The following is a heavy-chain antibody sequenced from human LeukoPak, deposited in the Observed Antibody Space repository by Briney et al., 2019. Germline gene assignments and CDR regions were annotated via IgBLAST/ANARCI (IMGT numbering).Heavy chain of an antibody. D-gene: IGHD3-3*01. CDR3: AKDTGITIFGVVIAGLFDY. CDR2: ISGSDGST. CDR1: GFTFSNYA. V-gene: IGHV3-23*01. J-gene: IGHJ4*02. Sequence: GGSLRPSCTASGFTFSNYAMSWVRQAPGKGLEWVSTISGSDGSTYYADSVKGRFTISRDNSKNTLYLQMNSLRAEDTAVYYCAKDTGITIFGVVIAGLFDYWGQGTLVTVSS.